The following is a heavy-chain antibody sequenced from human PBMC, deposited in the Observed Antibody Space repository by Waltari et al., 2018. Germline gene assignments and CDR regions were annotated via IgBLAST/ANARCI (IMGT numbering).Heavy chain of an antibody. CDR3: ARGPSYDYVWGSYRYNYYYYGMDV. CDR2: INHSGST. J-gene: IGHJ6*02. D-gene: IGHD3-16*02. V-gene: IGHV4-34*01. Sequence: QVQLQQWGAGLLKPSETLSLTCAVYGGSFSGYYWSWIRQPPGKGLEWIGEINHSGSTNYNPSLKSRVTISVDTSKNQFSLKLSSVTAADTAVYYCARGPSYDYVWGSYRYNYYYYGMDVWGQGTTVTVSS. CDR1: GGSFSGYY.